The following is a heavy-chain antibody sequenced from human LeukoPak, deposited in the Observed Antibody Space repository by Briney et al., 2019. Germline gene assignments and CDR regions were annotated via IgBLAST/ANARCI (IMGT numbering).Heavy chain of an antibody. V-gene: IGHV4-39*01. D-gene: IGHD5-12*01. CDR1: GGSISSSIYY. J-gene: IGHJ4*02. CDR3: ARHGYSGYEYYFDY. Sequence: SETLSLTCTVSGGSISSSIYYWGWIRQPPGKGLEWIGSIYYSGSTYYNPSLKSRVTISVDTSKNQFSLKLSSVTAADTAVYYCARHGYSGYEYYFDYWGQGTLVTVSS. CDR2: IYYSGST.